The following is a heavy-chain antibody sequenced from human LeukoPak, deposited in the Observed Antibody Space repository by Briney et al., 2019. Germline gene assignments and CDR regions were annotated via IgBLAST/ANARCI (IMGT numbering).Heavy chain of an antibody. Sequence: SSETLSLTCSVSGGSISSSSPYWGWIRQPPGKWLEWVGTMYYSGTTHYNPSLKSRVAISVDTSKNQFSLKLDSVTAADTAVYYCATPAYDNFDYWGQGTLVTVSS. V-gene: IGHV4-39*01. D-gene: IGHD3-22*01. CDR1: GGSISSSSPY. J-gene: IGHJ4*02. CDR2: MYYSGTT. CDR3: ATPAYDNFDY.